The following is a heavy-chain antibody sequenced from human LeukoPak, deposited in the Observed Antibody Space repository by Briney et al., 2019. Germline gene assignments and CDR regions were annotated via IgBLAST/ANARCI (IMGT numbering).Heavy chain of an antibody. CDR3: ARSSYGDYGTFDY. CDR1: GGSISSYY. J-gene: IGHJ4*02. D-gene: IGHD4-17*01. V-gene: IGHV4-59*01. Sequence: SETLSLTCTVSGGSISSYYWNWIRQPPGKGLEWIGYIYYSGNTNYNPSLKSRVTISVDTSKNQFSLKLSSVTAADTAVYYCARSSYGDYGTFDYWGQGTLVTVSS. CDR2: IYYSGNT.